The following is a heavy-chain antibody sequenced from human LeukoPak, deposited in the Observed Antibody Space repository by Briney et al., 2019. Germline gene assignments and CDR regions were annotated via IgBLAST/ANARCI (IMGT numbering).Heavy chain of an antibody. CDR1: GGSISSYY. V-gene: IGHV4-59*01. Sequence: PSETLSLTCTVSGGSISSYYWSWIRQPPGKGLEWIGYIYYSGSTNYNPSLKSRVTISVDTSENQFSLKLSSVTAADTAVYYCARSYSSSNFFDYWGQGTLVTVSS. CDR2: IYYSGST. J-gene: IGHJ4*02. CDR3: ARSYSSSNFFDY. D-gene: IGHD6-13*01.